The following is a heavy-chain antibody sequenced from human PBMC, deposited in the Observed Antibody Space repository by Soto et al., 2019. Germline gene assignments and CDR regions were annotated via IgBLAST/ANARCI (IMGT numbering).Heavy chain of an antibody. D-gene: IGHD6-19*01. CDR1: GFTFSSYG. CDR3: VKDGSSGWPYFDDMDV. V-gene: IGHV3-30*18. Sequence: GGCLRLSCAAAGFTFSSYGMHWVRQAPGKGLEWVAVILYDGSKKYYADSVKGRFTISRDNSKNTLYLQMSSLRAEDTALYYCVKDGSSGWPYFDDMDVWGQGTTVTVSS. CDR2: ILYDGSKK. J-gene: IGHJ6*02.